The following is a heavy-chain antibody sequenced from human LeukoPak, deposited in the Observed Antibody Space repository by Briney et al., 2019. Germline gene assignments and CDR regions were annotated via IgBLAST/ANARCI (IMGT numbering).Heavy chain of an antibody. J-gene: IGHJ4*02. Sequence: ASVKVSCKASGYTFTIYYMHWVRQAPGQVLEWVGVINPSGGSTGYAQKFQGRVTMTRDTSTSTVYMELSSLISEDTAVYYCARGRYSYGHFDYWGQGTLVTVSS. CDR2: INPSGGST. CDR1: GYTFTIYY. D-gene: IGHD5-18*01. V-gene: IGHV1-46*01. CDR3: ARGRYSYGHFDY.